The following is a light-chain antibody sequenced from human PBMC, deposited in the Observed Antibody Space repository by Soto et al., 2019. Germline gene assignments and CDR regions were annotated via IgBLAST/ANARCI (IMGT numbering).Light chain of an antibody. CDR3: QQYYSLGLT. J-gene: IGKJ4*01. CDR1: QSVNSNY. CDR2: GAS. Sequence: EVVLTQSPGTLSLSPGERATLSCRTSQSVNSNYLAWFQQKPGQAPRLLIYGASSRATGIPDRFSGSGSGTDFTLTISRLEPEDFALYYCQQYYSLGLTFGGGTKVEIK. V-gene: IGKV3-20*01.